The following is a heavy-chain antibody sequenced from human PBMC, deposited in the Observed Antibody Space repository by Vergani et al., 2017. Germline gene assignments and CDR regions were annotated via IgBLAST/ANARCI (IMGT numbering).Heavy chain of an antibody. V-gene: IGHV3-33*05. D-gene: IGHD1-1*01. Sequence: VDLVESGGGLAQPGGSLRLSCAASGLTFSTCGMHWVRQAPGKGLEWVSVISYDGNKKNYADSVKGRFTISRDNSKNTLYLEMNALRAEDTAVYYCARDFLTRVTTLDYYYMGVWGKGTTVTVSS. CDR1: GLTFSTCG. CDR2: ISYDGNKK. J-gene: IGHJ6*03. CDR3: ARDFLTRVTTLDYYYMGV.